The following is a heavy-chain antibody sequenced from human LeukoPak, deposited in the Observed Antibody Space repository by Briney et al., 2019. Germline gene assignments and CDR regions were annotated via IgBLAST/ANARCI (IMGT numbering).Heavy chain of an antibody. CDR1: GGSVTGYS. V-gene: IGHV4-4*09. D-gene: IGHD6-25*01. J-gene: IGHJ4*02. CDR2: IHNTGST. CDR3: AGGYTTYWAFDY. Sequence: PSETLSLTCSVSGGSVTGYSWSWVRQPPGKGLEWIGYIHNTGSTNYNPSLKSGISISVDTSKNQFSLKMSSVTASDTAVYYCAGGYTTYWAFDYRGQGALVIVSS.